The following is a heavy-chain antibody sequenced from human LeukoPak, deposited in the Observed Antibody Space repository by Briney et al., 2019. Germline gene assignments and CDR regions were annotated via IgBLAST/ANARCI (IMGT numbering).Heavy chain of an antibody. V-gene: IGHV3-30*18. Sequence: GGSLRLSCAASGFTFSSYGMHWVRQAPGKGLEWVAVISYDGSSKYYADSVKGRFTISRDNSKNTLYLQMNSLRAEDTAVYYCAKEFYSRPLYSSGWYPTGDFDYWGQGTLVTVSS. CDR2: ISYDGSSK. CDR3: AKEFYSRPLYSSGWYPTGDFDY. D-gene: IGHD6-19*01. CDR1: GFTFSSYG. J-gene: IGHJ4*02.